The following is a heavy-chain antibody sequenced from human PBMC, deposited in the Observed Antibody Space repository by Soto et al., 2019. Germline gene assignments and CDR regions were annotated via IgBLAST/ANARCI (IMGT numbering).Heavy chain of an antibody. D-gene: IGHD3-16*01. CDR3: AKDWGY. CDR1: GFTFSTSG. J-gene: IGHJ4*02. V-gene: IGHV3-23*01. Sequence: EVQLSESGGGLVQPGGSLRVSCAASGFTFSTSGMSWVRQAPGKGLEWVSGISAPGDSTYYADSVKGRFTVSRDNSKNALYLQMDSLGPDDTAIYYGAKDWGYWGQGTLVTVSS. CDR2: ISAPGDST.